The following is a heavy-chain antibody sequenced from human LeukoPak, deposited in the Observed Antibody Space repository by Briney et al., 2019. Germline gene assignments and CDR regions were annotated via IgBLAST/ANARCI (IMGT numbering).Heavy chain of an antibody. CDR1: GGYFSGYY. V-gene: IGHV4-34*01. CDR2: INHSGST. J-gene: IGHJ4*02. CDR3: ARNYDSSGPPGY. D-gene: IGHD3-22*01. Sequence: SETLSLTCAVYGGYFSGYYWSWIRPPPGKGLEWIGEINHSGSTNYNPSLKSRVTISVDTSKNQFSLKLSSVTAADTAVYYCARNYDSSGPPGYWGQGTLVTVSS.